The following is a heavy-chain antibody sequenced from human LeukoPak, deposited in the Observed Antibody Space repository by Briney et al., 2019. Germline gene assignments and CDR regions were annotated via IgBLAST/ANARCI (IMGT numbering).Heavy chain of an antibody. D-gene: IGHD2-21*02. CDR2: ITPNSDGT. J-gene: IGHJ4*02. V-gene: IGHV1-2*02. Sequence: ASVKVSCKTSGYTVTGYYIHWVRQAPGQGLEWMGWITPNSDGTDYAQKFQGRVTMTRDTSTSTVYMELSSLRSEDTAVYYCATSAVVTATPGYWGQGTLVTVSS. CDR3: ATSAVVTATPGY. CDR1: GYTVTGYY.